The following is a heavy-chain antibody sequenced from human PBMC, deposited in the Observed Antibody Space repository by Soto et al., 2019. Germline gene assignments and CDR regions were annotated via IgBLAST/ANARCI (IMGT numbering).Heavy chain of an antibody. J-gene: IGHJ6*02. Sequence: SRTLSLPCAISGDSVSSTIAAWNWIRQSPSRGLEWLGRTYYRSKWYNDYAVSVKSRITINPDTSKNQFSLQLNSVTPEDTAVYYCARGSAGSSSGMDVWGQGTTVTVSS. V-gene: IGHV6-1*01. CDR2: TYYRSKWYN. CDR3: ARGSAGSSSGMDV. CDR1: GDSVSSTIAA. D-gene: IGHD6-6*01.